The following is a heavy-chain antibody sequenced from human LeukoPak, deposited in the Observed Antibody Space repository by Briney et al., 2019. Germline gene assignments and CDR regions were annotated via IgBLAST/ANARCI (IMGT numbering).Heavy chain of an antibody. CDR2: ISYDGSNK. CDR1: GFTFSSYA. CDR3: ARALGYDSSGYNDY. Sequence: GGSLRLSCAASGFTFSSYAMHWVRQAPGKGLEWVAVISYDGSNKYYADSVKGRFTISRDNSKNTLYLQMNSLRAEDTAVYYCARALGYDSSGYNDYWGQGTLVTVSS. V-gene: IGHV3-30-3*01. J-gene: IGHJ4*02. D-gene: IGHD3-22*01.